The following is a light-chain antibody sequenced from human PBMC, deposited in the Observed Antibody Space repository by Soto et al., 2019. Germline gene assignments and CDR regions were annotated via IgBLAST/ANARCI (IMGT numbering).Light chain of an antibody. Sequence: QSVLTQPPPASGTPGQRVTISCSGSSTNIGSNYVYWYQQLPGTAPKLLIYRNNQRPSGVPDRFSGSKSGTSASLAISGLRSEDEADYYCAAWDDSLSGQVFGTGTKVTLL. V-gene: IGLV1-47*01. J-gene: IGLJ1*01. CDR2: RNN. CDR1: STNIGSNY. CDR3: AAWDDSLSGQV.